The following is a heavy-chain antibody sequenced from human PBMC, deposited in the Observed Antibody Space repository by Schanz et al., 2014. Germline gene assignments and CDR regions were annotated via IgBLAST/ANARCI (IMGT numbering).Heavy chain of an antibody. Sequence: EVQLVESGGGLVQPGGSLKLSCAASGFTFSGSAMHWVRQASGKGLEWVGRIRSKANSYATAYAASVKGRFTISRDDSKNTAYLQMNSLKTEDTAVYYCTSDNFWTRPYFGYWGQGTLVTVSS. V-gene: IGHV3-73*01. CDR3: TSDNFWTRPYFGY. D-gene: IGHD3-3*01. J-gene: IGHJ4*02. CDR1: GFTFSGSA. CDR2: IRSKANSYAT.